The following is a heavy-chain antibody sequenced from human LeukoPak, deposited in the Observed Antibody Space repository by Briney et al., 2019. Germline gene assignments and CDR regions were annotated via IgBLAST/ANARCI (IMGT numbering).Heavy chain of an antibody. CDR1: GFTFKTYW. D-gene: IGHD4-23*01. CDR2: SNSDGSST. J-gene: IGHJ3*02. Sequence: GGSLRLSCAASGFTFKTYWMHWVRQAPGKGLVWVSHSNSDGSSTSYADSVRDRFTISRDNAKNTLYLQMNSLRAEDTAVYYCARDLKGPVNDVFDMWGQGTMVTVSS. V-gene: IGHV3-74*01. CDR3: ARDLKGPVNDVFDM.